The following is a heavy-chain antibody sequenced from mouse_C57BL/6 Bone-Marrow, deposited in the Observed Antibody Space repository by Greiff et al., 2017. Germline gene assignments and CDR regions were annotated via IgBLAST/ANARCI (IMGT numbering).Heavy chain of an antibody. CDR1: GYTFTDYN. CDR2: INPNNGGT. J-gene: IGHJ1*03. Sequence: EVQLQESGPELVKPGASVKMSCKASGYTFTDYNMHWVKQSHGKSLEWIGYINPNNGGTSYNQKFKGKATLTVNKSSSTAYMELRSLTSEDSAVYYCARNYYYYGSRGYFDVWGTGTTVTVSS. D-gene: IGHD1-1*01. CDR3: ARNYYYYGSRGYFDV. V-gene: IGHV1-22*01.